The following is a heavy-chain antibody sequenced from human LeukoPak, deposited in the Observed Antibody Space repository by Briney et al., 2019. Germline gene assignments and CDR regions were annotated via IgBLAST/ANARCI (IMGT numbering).Heavy chain of an antibody. CDR2: INHSGST. V-gene: IGHV4-34*01. D-gene: IGHD3-10*01. CDR3: VRQTNLTGELDY. CDR1: GGSFSGYY. J-gene: IGHJ4*02. Sequence: SETLSLTCAVYGGSFSGYYWSWIRQPPGKGLEWIGEINHSGSTNYDPSLKSRVTISVDTSKNQFSLKLSSVTAADTAVYYCVRQTNLTGELDYWGQGTLVTVSS.